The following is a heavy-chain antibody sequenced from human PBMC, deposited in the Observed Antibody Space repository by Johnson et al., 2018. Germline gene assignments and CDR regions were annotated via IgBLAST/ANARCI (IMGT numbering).Heavy chain of an antibody. V-gene: IGHV3-30*04. CDR3: VPERPRHCFDY. J-gene: IGHJ4*02. Sequence: QVQLVESGGGVVQPGRSLRLSCAASGFTFSTYAMHWVRQVPGRGLEWVAVISSDEKSKYYADPVKGRFTISSANSRNTLYLQMPSLRPDDTAVYYCVPERPRHCFDYWSQGTLVTVSS. CDR2: ISSDEKSK. CDR1: GFTFSTYA.